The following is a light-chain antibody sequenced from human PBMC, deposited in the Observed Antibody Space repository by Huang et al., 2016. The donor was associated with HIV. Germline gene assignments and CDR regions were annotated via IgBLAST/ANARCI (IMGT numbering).Light chain of an antibody. CDR2: GAS. CDR1: QSVSSTY. CDR3: QQYGTSPPWT. Sequence: VLTQSPSILSLSPGERATLSCRASQSVSSTYLIWYQHKPGQAPRLLIYGASSRATGSPDRFSGSGSGPDFTLTISRLEPEDSAVYYCQQYGTSPPWTFGQGTKVEIK. J-gene: IGKJ1*01. V-gene: IGKV3-20*01.